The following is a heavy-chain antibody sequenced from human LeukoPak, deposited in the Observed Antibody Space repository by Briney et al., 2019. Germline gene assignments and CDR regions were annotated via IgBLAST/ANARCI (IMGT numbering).Heavy chain of an antibody. J-gene: IGHJ4*02. CDR2: ISGSGDST. V-gene: IGHV3-23*01. Sequence: GGSLRLSCAASGFTFSSYAMSWVRQAPGKGLEWVSAISGSGDSTYYGDSVKGRFTISRDNSKNTLYLQMNSLRAEDTAVCYCAKTRPLDSSSWSHGDYWGQGTLVTVSS. CDR3: AKTRPLDSSSWSHGDY. D-gene: IGHD6-13*01. CDR1: GFTFSSYA.